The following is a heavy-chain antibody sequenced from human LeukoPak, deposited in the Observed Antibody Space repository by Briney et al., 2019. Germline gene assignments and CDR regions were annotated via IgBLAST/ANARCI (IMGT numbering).Heavy chain of an antibody. D-gene: IGHD2-15*01. CDR2: INPNSGGT. V-gene: IGHV1-2*02. CDR1: GYTFTGYY. Sequence: ASVKVSCKASGYTFTGYYMHWVRQAPGQGLEWMGWINPNSGGTNYAQKFQGRATMTRDTSISTACMELSRLRSDDTAVYYCARDGAGSGSRPFDPWGQGTLVTVSS. J-gene: IGHJ5*02. CDR3: ARDGAGSGSRPFDP.